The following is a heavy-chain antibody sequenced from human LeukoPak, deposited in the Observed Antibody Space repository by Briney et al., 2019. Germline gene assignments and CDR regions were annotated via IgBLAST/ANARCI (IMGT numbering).Heavy chain of an antibody. CDR3: AKDRNYDCSGGRCRFDP. Sequence: GGSLRLSCEASGFTFNIFAMSWVRQTPGKGLEWVSSISAGGANSYYADSVKGRFTVSRGNSKNTLFLQMNSLRAEDTAVYYCAKDRNYDCSGGRCRFDPWGQGTLVTVSS. D-gene: IGHD2-15*01. J-gene: IGHJ5*02. CDR2: ISAGGANS. CDR1: GFTFNIFA. V-gene: IGHV3-23*01.